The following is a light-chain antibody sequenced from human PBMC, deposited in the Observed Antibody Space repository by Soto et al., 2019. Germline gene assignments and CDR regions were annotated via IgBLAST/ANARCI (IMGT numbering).Light chain of an antibody. V-gene: IGLV2-11*01. CDR1: GGFDF. CDR2: DVT. CDR3: CSYTGSYSV. Sequence: QSALTQPRSVSGSPGQSVAISCTGIGGFDFVSWYQQYPGKAPKLMIYDVTNRPSGVPDRFSASKSGDTASLTISGLQAEDEDDYYCCSYTGSYSVFGGGTQLTVL. J-gene: IGLJ3*02.